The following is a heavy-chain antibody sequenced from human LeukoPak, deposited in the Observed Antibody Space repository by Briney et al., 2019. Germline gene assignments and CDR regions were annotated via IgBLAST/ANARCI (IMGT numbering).Heavy chain of an antibody. D-gene: IGHD3-10*01. CDR2: IKEDGSEK. Sequence: GESLKISCKGSGFTFSSYWMSWVRQAPGKGLECVANIKEDGSEKYYVDSVKGRFTISRDNAKNSLYLQMNSLRAEDTALYYCMRDFLGDWGQGTLVTVSS. CDR3: MRDFLGD. J-gene: IGHJ4*02. V-gene: IGHV3-7*04. CDR1: GFTFSSYW.